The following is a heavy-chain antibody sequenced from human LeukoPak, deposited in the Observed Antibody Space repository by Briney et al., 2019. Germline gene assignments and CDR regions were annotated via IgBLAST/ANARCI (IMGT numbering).Heavy chain of an antibody. CDR1: GGSISSGDYY. CDR2: IYYSGST. Sequence: PSQTLSLTCTVSGGSISSGDYYWSWIRQPPGKGLEWIGYIYYSGSTYYNPSLKSRVTISVDTSKSQFSLKLSSVTAADTAVYYCARVRGVTDWFDPWGQGTLVTVSS. V-gene: IGHV4-30-4*08. J-gene: IGHJ5*02. CDR3: ARVRGVTDWFDP. D-gene: IGHD2-21*02.